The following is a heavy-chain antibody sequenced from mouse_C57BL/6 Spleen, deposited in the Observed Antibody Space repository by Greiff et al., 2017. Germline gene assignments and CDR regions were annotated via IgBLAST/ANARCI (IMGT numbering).Heavy chain of an antibody. Sequence: VQLQQSGAELARPGASVKLSCKASGYTFTSYGISWVKQRTGQGLEWIGEIYPRSGNTYYNEKFKGKATLTADKSSSTAYMELRSLTSEDSAVYFCARWTTVVSEPLDFDYWGQGTTLTVSS. CDR1: GYTFTSYG. V-gene: IGHV1-81*01. CDR3: ARWTTVVSEPLDFDY. D-gene: IGHD1-1*01. CDR2: IYPRSGNT. J-gene: IGHJ2*01.